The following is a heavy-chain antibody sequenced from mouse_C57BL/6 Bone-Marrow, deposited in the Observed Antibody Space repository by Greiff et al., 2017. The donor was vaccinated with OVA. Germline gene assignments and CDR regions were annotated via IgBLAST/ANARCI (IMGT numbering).Heavy chain of an antibody. V-gene: IGHV5-17*01. D-gene: IGHD2-1*01. CDR2: ISSGSSTI. CDR3: ASEGNYAY. Sequence: EVQLQESGGGLVKPGGSLKLSCAASGFTFSDYGMHWVRQAPEKGLEWVAYISSGSSTIYYADTVKGRFTISRDNAKNTLFLQMTSLRSEDTAMYYCASEGNYAYWGQGTLVTVSA. J-gene: IGHJ3*01. CDR1: GFTFSDYG.